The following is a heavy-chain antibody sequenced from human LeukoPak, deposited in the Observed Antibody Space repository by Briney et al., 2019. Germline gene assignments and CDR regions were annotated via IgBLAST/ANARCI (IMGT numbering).Heavy chain of an antibody. Sequence: GGSLRLSCAASGFNFDHYWMTWVRQAPGKGLEWVANIKQDGSGKVYLDSMKGRFTISRDNSRDSLYLQMNSLRPEDTAVYYCARDPGSGWWGGFDLWGQGTLVTVSS. J-gene: IGHJ5*02. CDR1: GFNFDHYW. V-gene: IGHV3-7*04. D-gene: IGHD6-19*01. CDR3: ARDPGSGWWGGFDL. CDR2: IKQDGSGK.